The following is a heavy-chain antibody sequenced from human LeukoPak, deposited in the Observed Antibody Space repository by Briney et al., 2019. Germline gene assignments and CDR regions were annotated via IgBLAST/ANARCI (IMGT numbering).Heavy chain of an antibody. J-gene: IGHJ4*02. CDR1: GYTFTSYY. CDR3: AREFTTYYDFWSGYSYFDY. Sequence: GASVKVSCRASGYTFTSYYMHWVRQAPGQGLESMGIINPSGGSTSYAQKFQGRVTMTRDTSTSTVYMELSSLRSEDTAVYYCAREFTTYYDFWSGYSYFDYWGQGTLVTVSS. V-gene: IGHV1-46*01. D-gene: IGHD3-3*01. CDR2: INPSGGST.